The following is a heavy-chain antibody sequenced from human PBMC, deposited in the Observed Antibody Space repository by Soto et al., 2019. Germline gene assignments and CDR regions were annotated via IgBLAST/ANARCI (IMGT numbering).Heavy chain of an antibody. CDR1: GGSISSSSYY. J-gene: IGHJ4*02. Sequence: PSETLPLTFTVSGGSISSSSYYWGCIRQPPGKGLEWIGSIYYSGSTYYNPSLKSRVTMTTDTSTSTAYMELRSLTSDDTAIYSCERDTYDTTGYPLDYWGQGTLVTVYS. D-gene: IGHD3-22*01. CDR3: ERDTYDTTGYPLDY. V-gene: IGHV4-39*02. CDR2: IYYSGST.